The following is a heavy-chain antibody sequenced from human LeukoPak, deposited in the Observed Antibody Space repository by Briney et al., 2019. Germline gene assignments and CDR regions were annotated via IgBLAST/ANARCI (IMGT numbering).Heavy chain of an antibody. Sequence: GESLKISCKGSGYSFASYWISWVRQMPGKGLEWMGRIDPSDSYTNYSPSFQGHVTISADKSISTAYLQWSSLKASDTAMYYCARRILAAAGQYYFDYWGQGNLVTVSS. CDR1: GYSFASYW. J-gene: IGHJ4*02. D-gene: IGHD6-13*01. CDR2: IDPSDSYT. V-gene: IGHV5-10-1*01. CDR3: ARRILAAAGQYYFDY.